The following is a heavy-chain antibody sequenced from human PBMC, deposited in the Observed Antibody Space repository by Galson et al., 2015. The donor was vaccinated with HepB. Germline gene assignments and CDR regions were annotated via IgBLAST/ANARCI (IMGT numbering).Heavy chain of an antibody. J-gene: IGHJ4*02. CDR3: VRDDALWSWYFGS. V-gene: IGHV3-48*03. Sequence: SLRLSCAASGFTFGAYGMNWVRQAPGKGLEWISYISSNGYMIYYAESVKGRFTVSRGNARDSLYLQMNSLRVEDTAVYYCVRDDALWSWYFGSWGQGILVTVSS. D-gene: IGHD3-10*01. CDR1: GFTFGAYG. CDR2: ISSNGYMI.